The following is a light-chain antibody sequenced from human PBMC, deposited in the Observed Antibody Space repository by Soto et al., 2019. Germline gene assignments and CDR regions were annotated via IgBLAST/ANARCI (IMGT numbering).Light chain of an antibody. CDR3: QQYLSFA. CDR1: QGITRW. V-gene: IGKV1-5*01. CDR2: DAS. Sequence: DIQMTQSPSTLSASVGDRVTITCRASQGITRWLAWYQQRPGKAPKLLIFDASSLESGVPSRFSGSGSGTEFTLTISSLQPDDVATYYCQQYLSFAFGGGTKVEIK. J-gene: IGKJ4*01.